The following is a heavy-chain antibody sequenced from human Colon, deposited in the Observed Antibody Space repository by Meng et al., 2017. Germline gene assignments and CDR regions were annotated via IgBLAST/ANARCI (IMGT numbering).Heavy chain of an antibody. D-gene: IGHD3-22*01. CDR1: GGSITSTNW. CDR3: ARVRCDSSACFMLDF. CDR2: IHHSGST. V-gene: IGHV4-4*02. J-gene: IGHJ4*02. Sequence: QPQLQESGPGLVKPSGTLSLTCAVSGGSITSTNWWSWVRQPPGKGLEWIGEIHHSGSTNYNPSLKNRVNISADKSKNQFSLKLSSVTAADTAVYYCARVRCDSSACFMLDFWGPGTLVTVSS.